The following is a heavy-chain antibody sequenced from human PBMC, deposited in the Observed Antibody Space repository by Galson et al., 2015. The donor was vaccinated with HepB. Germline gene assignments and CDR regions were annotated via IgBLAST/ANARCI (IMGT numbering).Heavy chain of an antibody. D-gene: IGHD6-13*01. Sequence: SLRLSCAASGFTFSSYSMNWVRQAPGKGLEWVSYISSSSSTIYYADSVKGRFTISRDNAKNSLYLQMNSLRAEDTAVYYCARKSSGHSIAAAGTPVDYFDYWGQATLVTVAS. CDR3: ARKSSGHSIAAAGTPVDYFDY. CDR2: ISSSSSTI. J-gene: IGHJ4*02. CDR1: GFTFSSYS. V-gene: IGHV3-48*01.